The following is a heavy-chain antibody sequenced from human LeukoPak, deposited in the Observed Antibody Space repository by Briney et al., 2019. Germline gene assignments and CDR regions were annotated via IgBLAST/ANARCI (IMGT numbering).Heavy chain of an antibody. Sequence: ASVKVSCKASGYTFTSYGISWVRQAPGQGLEWMGWISAYNGNTNYAQKLQGRVTMTTDTSTSTAYMELRSLRSDDTAVYYCTRSIEYSSPRPQAFDIWGQGTMVTVSS. CDR1: GYTFTSYG. D-gene: IGHD6-6*01. J-gene: IGHJ3*02. CDR3: TRSIEYSSPRPQAFDI. V-gene: IGHV1-18*01. CDR2: ISAYNGNT.